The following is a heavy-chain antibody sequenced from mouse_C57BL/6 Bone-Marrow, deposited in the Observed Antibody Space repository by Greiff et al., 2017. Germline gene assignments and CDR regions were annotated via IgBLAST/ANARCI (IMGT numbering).Heavy chain of an antibody. Sequence: VQLQQSGPELVKPGASVKMSCKASGYTFTGYYMPWVQQSHGKSLEWIGYIYPNNGGNGYHQKFKGQATLPVDKSSSTAYLELRSLTSEDSAVYDGARECGNYGYSAMDYWGQGTSVTGSS. J-gene: IGHJ4*01. CDR1: GYTFTGYY. V-gene: IGHV1-34*01. CDR3: ARECGNYGYSAMDY. CDR2: IYPNNGGN. D-gene: IGHD1-1*02.